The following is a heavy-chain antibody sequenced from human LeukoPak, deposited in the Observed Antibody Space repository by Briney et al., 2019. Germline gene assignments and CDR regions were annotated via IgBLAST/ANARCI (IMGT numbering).Heavy chain of an antibody. J-gene: IGHJ4*02. CDR1: GYTFTIYD. CDR3: ARGQSIAVAGAPGY. V-gene: IGHV1-8*01. D-gene: IGHD6-19*01. Sequence: ASVKVSCKASGYTFTIYDTNWVRQATGQGLGWMGWMNPNSGNTGYAQKFQGRVTMTRNTSISTAYMELSSLRSEDTAVYYCARGQSIAVAGAPGYWGQGTLVTVSS. CDR2: MNPNSGNT.